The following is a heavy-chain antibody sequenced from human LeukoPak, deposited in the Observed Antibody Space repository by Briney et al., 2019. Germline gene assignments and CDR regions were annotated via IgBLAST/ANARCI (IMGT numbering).Heavy chain of an antibody. CDR3: ASSHDSSGND. J-gene: IGHJ4*02. D-gene: IGHD3-22*01. Sequence: GGSLRLSCVATGFSFSSYWMAWVRQAPGKGLEWVANIKYDGSHKYYVDSVKGRFTISRDNAKNSVYLQMNSLRVDDTAVYFCASSHDSSGNDWGQGTMVTVSS. CDR1: GFSFSSYW. CDR2: IKYDGSHK. V-gene: IGHV3-7*01.